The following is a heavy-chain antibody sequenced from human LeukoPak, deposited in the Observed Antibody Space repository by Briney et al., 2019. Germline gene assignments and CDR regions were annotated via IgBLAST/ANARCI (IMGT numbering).Heavy chain of an antibody. CDR1: GFTFSTYS. CDR2: IYYSGST. D-gene: IGHD6-19*01. Sequence: GSLRLSCAASGFTFSTYSINWVRQAPGKVLEWIGYIYYSGSTNYNPSLKSRVTISVDTSKNQFSLKLSSVTAADTAVYYCARETEWLIDYWGQGTLVTVSS. CDR3: ARETEWLIDY. J-gene: IGHJ4*02. V-gene: IGHV4-59*01.